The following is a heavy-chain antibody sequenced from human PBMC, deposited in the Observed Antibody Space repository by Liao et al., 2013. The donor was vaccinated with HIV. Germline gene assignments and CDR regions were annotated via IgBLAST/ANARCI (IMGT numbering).Heavy chain of an antibody. CDR1: GGSISSSSYY. V-gene: IGHV4-39*07. J-gene: IGHJ4*02. CDR3: ARGWQLGH. CDR2: INHSGST. D-gene: IGHD6-13*01. Sequence: QLQLQESGPGLVKPSETLSLTCTVSGGSISSSSYYWGWIRQPPGKGLEWIGEINHSGSTYYSPSLKSRVTISIDTSKNQVSLKLSSVTAADTAVYYCARGWQLGHWGQGTLVTVSS.